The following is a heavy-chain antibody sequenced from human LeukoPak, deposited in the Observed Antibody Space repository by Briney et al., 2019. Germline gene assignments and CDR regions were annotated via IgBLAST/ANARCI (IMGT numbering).Heavy chain of an antibody. Sequence: ASVKVSCKASGYTFTSYYMHWVRQAPGQGLEWMGIINPSGGSTSYAQKFQGRVTMTRDTSTSTVYMELSSLRSEDTAVYYCARSVVLSDYYYYGMDVWGQGTTATVSS. D-gene: IGHD2-15*01. CDR3: ARSVVLSDYYYYGMDV. J-gene: IGHJ6*02. V-gene: IGHV1-46*01. CDR2: INPSGGST. CDR1: GYTFTSYY.